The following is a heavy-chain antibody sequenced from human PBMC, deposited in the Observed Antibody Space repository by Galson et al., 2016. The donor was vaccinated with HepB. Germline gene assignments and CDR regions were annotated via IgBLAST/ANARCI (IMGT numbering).Heavy chain of an antibody. J-gene: IGHJ6*03. CDR3: ARVIRNFDFWSTYYYYMDV. Sequence: SVKVSCKASGYAFTTYGISWVRQAPGQGLEWVGWISAYNGNTNHAQKLQGRVTMTTDTSTSTAYMELRSPRSDDTAVYYCARVIRNFDFWSTYYYYMDVWGKGTTVTVSS. CDR2: ISAYNGNT. D-gene: IGHD3-3*01. CDR1: GYAFTTYG. V-gene: IGHV1-18*04.